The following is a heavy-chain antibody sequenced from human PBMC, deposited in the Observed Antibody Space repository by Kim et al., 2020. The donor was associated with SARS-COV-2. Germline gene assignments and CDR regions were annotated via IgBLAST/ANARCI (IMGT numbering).Heavy chain of an antibody. D-gene: IGHD6-13*01. CDR3: ARGILSSTWYNWFDP. Sequence: NPSLKSRLTISADTSKKQFCLNLTSVTAADTAVYYCARGILSSTWYNWFDPWGPGTLVTVSS. V-gene: IGHV4-34*01. J-gene: IGHJ5*02.